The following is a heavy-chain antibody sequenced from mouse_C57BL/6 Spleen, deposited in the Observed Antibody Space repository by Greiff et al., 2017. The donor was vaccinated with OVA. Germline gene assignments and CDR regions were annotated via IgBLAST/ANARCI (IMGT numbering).Heavy chain of an antibody. CDR2: INPSTGGT. CDR3: AVLRSHYFDY. J-gene: IGHJ2*01. D-gene: IGHD1-1*01. V-gene: IGHV1-42*01. CDR1: GYSFTGYY. Sequence: VQLKESGPELVKPGASVKISCKASGYSFTGYYMNWVKQSPEKSLEWIGEINPSTGGTTYNQKFKAKATLTVDKSSSTAYMQLKSLTSEDSAVYYCAVLRSHYFDYWGQGTTLTVSS.